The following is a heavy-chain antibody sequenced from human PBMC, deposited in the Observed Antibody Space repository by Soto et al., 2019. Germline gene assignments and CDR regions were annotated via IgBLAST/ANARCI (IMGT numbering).Heavy chain of an antibody. CDR3: ARGGLAAASQFDY. CDR2: IWYDGSNK. V-gene: IGHV3-33*01. Sequence: LRLSCAASGFTFSSYGMHWVRQAPGKGLEWVAVIWYDGSNKYYADSVKGRFTISRDNSKNTLYLQMNSLRAEDTAVYYCARGGLAAASQFDYWGQGTLVTVAS. D-gene: IGHD2-15*01. CDR1: GFTFSSYG. J-gene: IGHJ4*02.